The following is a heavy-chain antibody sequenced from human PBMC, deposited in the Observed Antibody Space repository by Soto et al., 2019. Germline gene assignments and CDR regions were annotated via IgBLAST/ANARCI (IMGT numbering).Heavy chain of an antibody. J-gene: IGHJ4*02. V-gene: IGHV3-74*01. CDR1: GFTFSNYW. CDR3: VSDDIGLGLDH. Sequence: GGSLRLSCAASGFTFSNYWMHWVRQTPGMGLVWVSHINIDGSDTTYADSVRGRFTISRDNAKNTLYLQMNSLRAEDTAVYYCVSDDIGLGLDHWGLGTPVTVSS. CDR2: INIDGSDT. D-gene: IGHD3-16*01.